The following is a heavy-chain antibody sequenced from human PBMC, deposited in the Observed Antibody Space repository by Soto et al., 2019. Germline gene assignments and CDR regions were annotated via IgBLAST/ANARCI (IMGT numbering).Heavy chain of an antibody. D-gene: IGHD3-22*01. Sequence: GGSLRLSCAASGFTFSSYAMSWVRQAPGKGLEWVSAISGSGSSTYYADSVKGRFTISRDNSKNTLYLQMNSLRAEDTAVYYCAKDQYYYDSSGTGPDAFDIWGQGTMVTVSS. J-gene: IGHJ3*02. CDR2: ISGSGSST. CDR1: GFTFSSYA. V-gene: IGHV3-23*01. CDR3: AKDQYYYDSSGTGPDAFDI.